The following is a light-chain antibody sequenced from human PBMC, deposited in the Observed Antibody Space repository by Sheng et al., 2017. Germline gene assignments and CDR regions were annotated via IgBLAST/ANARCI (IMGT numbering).Light chain of an antibody. Sequence: QSALTQPASVSGSPGQSITISCTGASSDIGSYNFVSWYQHHPGKAPKVLIYEINKRPSGVSDRFSGSRSGNTASLTISGLQAEDGANYYCCAYTDRGTLIFGGGTKLT. V-gene: IGLV2-23*02. CDR1: SSDIGSYNF. CDR2: EIN. CDR3: CAYTDRGTLI. J-gene: IGLJ2*01.